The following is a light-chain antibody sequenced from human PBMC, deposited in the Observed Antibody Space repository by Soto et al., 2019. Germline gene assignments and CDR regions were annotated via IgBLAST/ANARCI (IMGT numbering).Light chain of an antibody. Sequence: EIVMTQSPATLSVSPGERATLSCRASQSVSSNLAWYQQKPGQAPRLVLYGASTRATGVPASFSGSGSGTEFILTISSLQSEDSAVYFCQQYYNWPLTFGPGPKVDIK. J-gene: IGKJ3*01. V-gene: IGKV3-15*01. CDR3: QQYYNWPLT. CDR2: GAS. CDR1: QSVSSN.